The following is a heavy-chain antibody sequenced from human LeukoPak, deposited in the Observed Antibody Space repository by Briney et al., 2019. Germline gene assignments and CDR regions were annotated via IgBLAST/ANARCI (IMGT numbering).Heavy chain of an antibody. CDR1: GFTFSSYA. D-gene: IGHD3-22*01. J-gene: IGHJ4*02. CDR2: ISYDGSNK. Sequence: GRSLRLSCAASGFTFSSYAMHWVRQAPGKGLEWVAVISYDGSNKYYADSVKGRFTISRDNSKNTLYLQMNSLRAEDTAVYYCARDVARYYYDSSGSVYWGQGTLVIVSS. V-gene: IGHV3-30-3*01. CDR3: ARDVARYYYDSSGSVY.